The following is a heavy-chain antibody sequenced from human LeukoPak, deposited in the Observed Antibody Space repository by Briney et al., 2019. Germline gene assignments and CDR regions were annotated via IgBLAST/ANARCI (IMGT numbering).Heavy chain of an antibody. D-gene: IGHD4-17*01. CDR1: GFTFSSYA. CDR3: ARVDYGDYVEEAIYYYYGMDV. J-gene: IGHJ6*02. Sequence: PGGFLRLSCAASGFTFSSYAMSWVRQAPGKGLEWVSSISGSGGNTFYADSVKGRFTISRDNAKNSLYLQMNSLRAEDTALYYCARVDYGDYVEEAIYYYYGMDVWGQGTTVTVSS. CDR2: ISGSGGNT. V-gene: IGHV3-23*01.